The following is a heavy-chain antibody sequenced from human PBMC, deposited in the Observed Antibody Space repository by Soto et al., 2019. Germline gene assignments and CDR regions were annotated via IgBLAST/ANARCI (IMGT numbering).Heavy chain of an antibody. CDR3: ARSGGSWQWLVGGWYFDL. CDR2: IKQDGSEK. Sequence: EVQLVESGGGLVQPGGSLRLSCAASGFTFSSYWMSWVRQAPGKGLEWVANIKQDGSEKYYVDSVKGRFTISRDNAKNSLYLQMNSLRAEDTAVYYCARSGGSWQWLVGGWYFDLWGRGTLVTVSS. CDR1: GFTFSSYW. J-gene: IGHJ2*01. D-gene: IGHD6-19*01. V-gene: IGHV3-7*01.